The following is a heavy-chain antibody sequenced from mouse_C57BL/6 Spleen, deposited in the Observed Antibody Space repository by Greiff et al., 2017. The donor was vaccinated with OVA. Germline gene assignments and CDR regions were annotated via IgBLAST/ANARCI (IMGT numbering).Heavy chain of an antibody. V-gene: IGHV1-82*01. CDR1: GYAFSSSW. J-gene: IGHJ2*01. Sequence: QVHVKQSGPELVKPGASVKISCKASGYAFSSSWMNWVKQRPGKGLEWIGRIYPGDGDTNYNGKFKGKATLTADKSSSTAYMQLSSLTSEDSAVYFCARSGFNYYGSSYYFDYWGQGTTLTVSS. CDR2: IYPGDGDT. D-gene: IGHD1-1*01. CDR3: ARSGFNYYGSSYYFDY.